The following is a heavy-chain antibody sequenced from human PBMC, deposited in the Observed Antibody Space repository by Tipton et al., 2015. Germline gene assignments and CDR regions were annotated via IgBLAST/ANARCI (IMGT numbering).Heavy chain of an antibody. D-gene: IGHD3-9*01. CDR1: AYSISSDYY. Sequence: GSLGLSCAVSAYSISSDYYWGWIRQPPGKGLEWIGSISHSGNTYYNPSLKSRVTMSRDTSKNQFSLKLTSVTAADTAVYYCACQDYDSLTRDYQTVDYWGQGTLVTVSS. J-gene: IGHJ4*02. CDR2: ISHSGNT. CDR3: ACQDYDSLTRDYQTVDY. V-gene: IGHV4-38-2*01.